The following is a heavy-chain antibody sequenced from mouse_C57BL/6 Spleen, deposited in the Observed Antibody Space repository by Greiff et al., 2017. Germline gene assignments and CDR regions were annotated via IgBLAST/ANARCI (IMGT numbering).Heavy chain of an antibody. J-gene: IGHJ2*01. CDR2: IYPGGGDT. D-gene: IGHD1-1*01. CDR3: ARVITTVPYFDY. CDR1: GYAFSSSW. Sequence: VQLQQSGPELVKPGASVKISCKASGYAFSSSWMNWVKQRPGKGLEWIGRIYPGGGDTNYNGKFKGKATLTEDKSSSTAYMQLSSLTSEDSAVYFCARVITTVPYFDYWGQGTTLTVSS. V-gene: IGHV1-82*01.